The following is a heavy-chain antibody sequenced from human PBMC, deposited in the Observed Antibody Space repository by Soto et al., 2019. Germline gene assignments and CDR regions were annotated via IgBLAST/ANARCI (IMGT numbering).Heavy chain of an antibody. Sequence: GGSLRLSCAASGFTFSSYAMSWVRQAPGKGLEWVSAISGSGGSTYYADSVKGRFTISRDNSKNTLYLQMSSLRAEDTAVYYCAKDTDSSGYYAFDYWGQGTLVTVSS. D-gene: IGHD3-22*01. CDR2: ISGSGGST. CDR3: AKDTDSSGYYAFDY. CDR1: GFTFSSYA. V-gene: IGHV3-23*01. J-gene: IGHJ4*02.